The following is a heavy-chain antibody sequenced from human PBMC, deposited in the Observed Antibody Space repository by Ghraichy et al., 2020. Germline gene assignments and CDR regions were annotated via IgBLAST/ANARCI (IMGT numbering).Heavy chain of an antibody. D-gene: IGHD2-21*02. V-gene: IGHV3-23*01. CDR1: GFTFSSYA. CDR3: AKGVIRGHIVVVTAPRGAFDI. Sequence: GGSLRLSCAASGFTFSSYAMSWVRQAPGKGLEWVSAISGSGGSTYYADSVKGRFTISRDNSKNTLYLQMNSLRAEDTAVYYCAKGVIRGHIVVVTAPRGAFDIWGQGTMVTVSS. J-gene: IGHJ3*02. CDR2: ISGSGGST.